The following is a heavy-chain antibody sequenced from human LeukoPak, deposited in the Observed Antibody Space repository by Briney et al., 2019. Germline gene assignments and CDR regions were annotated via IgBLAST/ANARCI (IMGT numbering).Heavy chain of an antibody. CDR3: ARGLYYYDSNGRTPYDY. Sequence: VASVKVSSKASGYTFIRYDINWVRHAPGQRVEWMGWMNPNSGITGYAQKFQGRVSMTRNTSIGTAYMELSSLKSGDTAVYYCARGLYYYDSNGRTPYDYWGQGTLVTVSS. D-gene: IGHD3-22*01. CDR2: MNPNSGIT. CDR1: GYTFIRYD. V-gene: IGHV1-8*01. J-gene: IGHJ4*02.